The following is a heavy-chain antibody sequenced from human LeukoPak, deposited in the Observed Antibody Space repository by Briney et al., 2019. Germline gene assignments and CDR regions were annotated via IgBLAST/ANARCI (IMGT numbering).Heavy chain of an antibody. CDR3: AKVSDSSGSDY. D-gene: IGHD3-22*01. Sequence: SETLSLTCAIYGGSFSGYYWSWIRQPPGKGLEWIGEINHSGSTNYNPSLKSRVTISVDTSKNQFSLKLSSVTAEDTAVYYCAKVSDSSGSDYWGQGTLVTVSS. J-gene: IGHJ4*02. V-gene: IGHV4-34*01. CDR1: GGSFSGYY. CDR2: INHSGST.